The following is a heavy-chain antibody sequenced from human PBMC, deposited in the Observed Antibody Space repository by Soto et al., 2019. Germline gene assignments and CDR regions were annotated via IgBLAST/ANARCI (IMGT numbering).Heavy chain of an antibody. V-gene: IGHV4-59*01. Sequence: SETLSLTCNSSGGPLSSFYYSWVRQAPGKGLEWIGYIYYTGSTNYNPSLKSRVTMSVDTSKNQFSLKLTSVTAADTAVYFCAVTRGGAHPHDIWGQGTMVTVSS. J-gene: IGHJ3*02. CDR3: AVTRGGAHPHDI. CDR1: GGPLSSFY. CDR2: IYYTGST. D-gene: IGHD2-21*02.